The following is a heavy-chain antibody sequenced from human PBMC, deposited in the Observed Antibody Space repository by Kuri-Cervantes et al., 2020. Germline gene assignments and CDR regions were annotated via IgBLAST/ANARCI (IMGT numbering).Heavy chain of an antibody. Sequence: ASVKVSCKASGYTFTSYYMHWVRQAPGQGLEWMGIINPSGGSTSYAQKFQGRVTMTRDTSTSTVYMELSSLRSDDTAVYYCASIGPTFYYYGSGSLGTLDYWGQGTLVTVSS. D-gene: IGHD3-10*01. V-gene: IGHV1-46*01. J-gene: IGHJ4*02. CDR2: INPSGGST. CDR1: GYTFTSYY. CDR3: ASIGPTFYYYGSGSLGTLDY.